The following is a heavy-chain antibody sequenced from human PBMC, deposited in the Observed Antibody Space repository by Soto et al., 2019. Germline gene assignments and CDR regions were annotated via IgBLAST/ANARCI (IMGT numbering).Heavy chain of an antibody. D-gene: IGHD3-22*01. V-gene: IGHV4-31*02. CDR2: IYYSGST. CDR1: GGSISSGGYY. Sequence: PSETLSLTCTVSGGSISSGGYYWSWIRQHPGKGLEWIGYIYYSGSTYYNPSLKSRVTISVDTSKNQFSPKLSSVTAADTAVYYCARDRSLGYYDSSGYYVWGQGTLVTVSS. CDR3: ARDRSLGYYDSSGYYV. J-gene: IGHJ4*02.